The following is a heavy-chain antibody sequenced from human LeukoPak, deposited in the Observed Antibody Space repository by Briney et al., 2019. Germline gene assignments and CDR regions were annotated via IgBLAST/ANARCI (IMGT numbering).Heavy chain of an antibody. Sequence: PSETLSLTCAVYGGSFSGYYWSWIRQPPGKGLEWIGEINHSGSTNYNPSLKRRVTISVDTSKNQFSLKLSSVTAADTAVYYCARGLGIRWGLDYWGQGTLVTVSS. CDR1: GGSFSGYY. CDR2: INHSGST. CDR3: ARGLGIRWGLDY. V-gene: IGHV4-34*01. J-gene: IGHJ4*02. D-gene: IGHD4-23*01.